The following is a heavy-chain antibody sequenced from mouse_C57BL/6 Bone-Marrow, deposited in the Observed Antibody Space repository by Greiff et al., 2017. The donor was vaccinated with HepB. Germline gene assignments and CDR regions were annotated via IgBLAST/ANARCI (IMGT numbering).Heavy chain of an antibody. J-gene: IGHJ4*01. CDR1: GFNIKDYY. D-gene: IGHD1-1*01. CDR2: IDPEDGET. V-gene: IGHV14-2*01. CDR3: ARSPITTVVGGYAMDY. Sequence: EVHLVESGAELVKPGASVKLSCTASGFNIKDYYMHWVKQRTEQGLEWIGRIDPEDGETKYAPKFQGKATITADTSSNTAYLQLSSLTSEDTAVYYCARSPITTVVGGYAMDYWGQGTSVTVSS.